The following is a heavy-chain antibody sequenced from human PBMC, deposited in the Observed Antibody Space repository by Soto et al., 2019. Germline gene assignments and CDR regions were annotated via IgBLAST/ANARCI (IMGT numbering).Heavy chain of an antibody. V-gene: IGHV4-59*01. D-gene: IGHD6-13*01. J-gene: IGHJ6*02. CDR3: ARDPGEILVHYGMDV. CDR1: GGSISSYY. CDR2: IYYSGST. Sequence: PSETLSLTCTVSGGSISSYYWSWIRQPPGKGLEWIGYIYYSGSTNYNPSLKSRVTISVDTSKNQFSLKLSSVTAADTAVYYCARDPGEILVHYGMDVWGQGTTVTVSS.